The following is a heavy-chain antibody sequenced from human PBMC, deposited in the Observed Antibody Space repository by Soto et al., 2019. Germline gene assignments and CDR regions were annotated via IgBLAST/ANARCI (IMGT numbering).Heavy chain of an antibody. CDR1: GGSISSGGYS. J-gene: IGHJ5*02. Sequence: SLTCAVSGGSISSGGYSWSWIRQPPGKGLEWIGYIYHSGSTYYNPSLKSRVTISVDRSKNQFSLKLSSVTAADTAVYYCAGSLGELSNWFDPWGQGTLVTVSS. D-gene: IGHD3-16*02. V-gene: IGHV4-30-2*01. CDR2: IYHSGST. CDR3: AGSLGELSNWFDP.